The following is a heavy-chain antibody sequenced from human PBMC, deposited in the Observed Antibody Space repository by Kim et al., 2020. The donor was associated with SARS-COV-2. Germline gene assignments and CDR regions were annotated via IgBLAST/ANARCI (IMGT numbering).Heavy chain of an antibody. J-gene: IGHJ6*02. CDR3: AKDIIAAAGRYGMDV. V-gene: IGHV3-9*01. D-gene: IGHD6-13*01. CDR2: ISWNSGSI. CDR1: GFTFGDYA. Sequence: GGSLRLSCAASGFTFGDYAMHWVRQAPGKGLEWVSGISWNSGSIGYADSVKGRFTISRDNAKNSLYLQMNSLRAEDTALYYCAKDIIAAAGRYGMDVWGQGTTVTVSS.